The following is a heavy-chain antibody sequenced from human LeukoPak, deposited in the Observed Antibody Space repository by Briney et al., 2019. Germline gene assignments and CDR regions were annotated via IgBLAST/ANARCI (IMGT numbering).Heavy chain of an antibody. J-gene: IGHJ6*02. Sequence: ASVKVSCKASGYTFTSYGISWVRQAPGQGLEWMGWISAYNGNTNYAQKLQGRVTMTTDTSTSTAYMELRSLRSDDTAVYYCARVIYDSSGYSHYYYYYGMDVWGQGTTVTVPS. V-gene: IGHV1-18*01. CDR2: ISAYNGNT. CDR3: ARVIYDSSGYSHYYYYYGMDV. D-gene: IGHD3-22*01. CDR1: GYTFTSYG.